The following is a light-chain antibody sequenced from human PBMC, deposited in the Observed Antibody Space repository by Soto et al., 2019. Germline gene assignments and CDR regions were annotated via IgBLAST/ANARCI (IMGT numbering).Light chain of an antibody. CDR1: QSVSSN. CDR2: GAS. Sequence: EIVLTQSPATLSVSPGERATLSCRASQSVSSNLAWYQQKPGQAPRLVIYGASTRATGIPARFSGSGSGTEFTLTISSLQSEDFAVYYCQHYNKLPLNFGGGAKVEIK. J-gene: IGKJ4*01. CDR3: QHYNKLPLN. V-gene: IGKV3-15*01.